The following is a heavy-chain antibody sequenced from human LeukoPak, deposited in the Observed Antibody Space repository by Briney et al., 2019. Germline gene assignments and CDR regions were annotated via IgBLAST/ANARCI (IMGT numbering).Heavy chain of an antibody. CDR1: GYRFTSYW. Sequence: GASLKISFKGSGYRFTSYWISWVRPMPGKGLEWMGRIDPSDSYTNYSPSFQGHVTISADKSISTAYLQWSSLKASDTAMYYCARSGESGWLGKSDYWGQGTLVTVSS. J-gene: IGHJ4*02. D-gene: IGHD6-19*01. V-gene: IGHV5-10-1*01. CDR3: ARSGESGWLGKSDY. CDR2: IDPSDSYT.